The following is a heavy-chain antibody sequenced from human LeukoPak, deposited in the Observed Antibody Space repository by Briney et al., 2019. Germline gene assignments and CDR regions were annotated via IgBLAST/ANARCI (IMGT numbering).Heavy chain of an antibody. V-gene: IGHV1-24*01. CDR3: ARGRIAAAGYNWFDP. CDR1: GDTLTELS. D-gene: IGHD6-13*01. CDR2: FPPKNGEA. J-gene: IGHJ5*02. Sequence: ASVKVSCKVSGDTLTELSTNWVRQAPGQGLEWMGGFPPKNGEAIYAQKFQGRVTMTEDTSTDTAYMELSSLRSEDTAVYYCARGRIAAAGYNWFDPWGQGTLVTVSS.